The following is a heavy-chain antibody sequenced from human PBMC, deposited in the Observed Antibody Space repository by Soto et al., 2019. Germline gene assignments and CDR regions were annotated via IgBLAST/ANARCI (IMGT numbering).Heavy chain of an antibody. J-gene: IGHJ4*02. CDR3: ATALGCRSTSCTLDY. CDR2: IIPVSGAA. D-gene: IGHD2-2*01. V-gene: IGHV1-69*01. CDR1: GGTFGSYA. Sequence: VQLVQSGAEVKKPGSSVKVSCKASGGTFGSYAFSWVRQAPGQGLEWMGGIIPVSGAAHYAQKFQGRVTITADEYTSTAYMELSSLSSQDTAVYYCATALGCRSTSCTLDYWGQGTRVIVSS.